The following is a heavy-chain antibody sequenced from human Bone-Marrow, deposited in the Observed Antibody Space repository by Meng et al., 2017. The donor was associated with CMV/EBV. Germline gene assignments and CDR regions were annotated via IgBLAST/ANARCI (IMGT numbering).Heavy chain of an antibody. D-gene: IGHD1-1*01. CDR3: ATEHSNFYMYFDL. V-gene: IGHV3-11*04. CDR2: ISSTGSTI. CDR1: GFTFGDYY. J-gene: IGHJ2*01. Sequence: CAASGFTFGDYYMTWIRQAPGKGLEWISYISSTGSTIDYADSVKGRFTISRDNAKNSLYLQMNRLTAEDTAVYYCATEHSNFYMYFDLWGRGTLVTVSS.